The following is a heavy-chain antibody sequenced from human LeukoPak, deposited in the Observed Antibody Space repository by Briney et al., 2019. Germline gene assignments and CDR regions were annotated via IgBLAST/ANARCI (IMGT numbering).Heavy chain of an antibody. CDR3: ARGGRGQLRMGYFDY. Sequence: KPSETLSLTCTVSGGSISSYHWSWIRQPPGKGLEWIGYIYYSGSTNYNPSLKSRVTISVDTSKNQFSLKLSSVTAADTAVYYCARGGRGQLRMGYFDYWGQGTLVTVSS. CDR2: IYYSGST. V-gene: IGHV4-59*01. J-gene: IGHJ4*02. CDR1: GGSISSYH. D-gene: IGHD2-2*01.